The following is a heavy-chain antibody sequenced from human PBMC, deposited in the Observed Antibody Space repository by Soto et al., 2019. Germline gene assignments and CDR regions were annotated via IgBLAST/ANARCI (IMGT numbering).Heavy chain of an antibody. CDR1: GGSISSYY. CDR3: ARVWSYGSPDALDI. J-gene: IGHJ3*02. D-gene: IGHD5-18*01. V-gene: IGHV4-59*01. CDR2: IYYSGST. Sequence: QVQLQESGPGLVKPSETLSLTCTVSGGSISSYYWSWIRQPPGKGLEWIGYIYYSGSTNYNPSLKRRVTISVDTSKNQFSLEQSSVTAADTAVYYGARVWSYGSPDALDIWGQGTMVTVSS.